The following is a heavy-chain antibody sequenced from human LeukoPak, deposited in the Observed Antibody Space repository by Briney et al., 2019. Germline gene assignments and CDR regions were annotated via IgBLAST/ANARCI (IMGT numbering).Heavy chain of an antibody. J-gene: IGHJ3*02. CDR3: ARDVGYYDSSGYVTVAFDI. CDR2: IKQDGSEK. Sequence: GGSLRLSCAASGFTFSSYWMSWVRQAPGKGLEWVANIKQDGSEKYYVDSVKGRFTISRDNAKNSLYLQMNSLRAEDTAVYYWARDVGYYDSSGYVTVAFDIWGQGTMVTVSS. D-gene: IGHD3-22*01. CDR1: GFTFSSYW. V-gene: IGHV3-7*01.